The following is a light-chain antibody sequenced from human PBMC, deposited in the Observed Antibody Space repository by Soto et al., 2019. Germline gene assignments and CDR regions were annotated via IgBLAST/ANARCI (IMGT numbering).Light chain of an antibody. V-gene: IGKV3-11*01. CDR1: QSVSSY. Sequence: EIVLTQSPATLSLSPGERATLSCRASQSVSSYFAWYQQKPGQAPRLPIYDASNRATGIPARFIGSGSGTDFTLTISSLEPEDFAVYYCQQRSNWPITFGQGTRLEIK. CDR2: DAS. CDR3: QQRSNWPIT. J-gene: IGKJ5*01.